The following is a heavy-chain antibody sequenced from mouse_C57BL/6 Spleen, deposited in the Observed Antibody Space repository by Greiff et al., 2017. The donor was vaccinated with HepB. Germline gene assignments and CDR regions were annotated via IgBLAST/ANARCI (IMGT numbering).Heavy chain of an antibody. CDR1: GYTFTSYW. CDR2: IDPSDSYT. J-gene: IGHJ4*01. CDR3: AKSHGLAMDY. Sequence: QVQLQQPGAELVKPGASVKLSCKASGYTFTSYWMQWVKQRPGQGLEWIGEIDPSDSYTNYNQKFKGKATLTVDTSSSTAYMQLSSLTSEDSAVYYCAKSHGLAMDYWGQGTSLTVSS. D-gene: IGHD1-1*01. V-gene: IGHV1-50*01.